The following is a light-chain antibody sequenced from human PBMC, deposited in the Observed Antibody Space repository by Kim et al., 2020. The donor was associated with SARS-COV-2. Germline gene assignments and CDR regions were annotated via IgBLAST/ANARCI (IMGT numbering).Light chain of an antibody. Sequence: RANINCKSSQTVVYNANNKNYLAWYQQKPGQAPKLLIYWASIRESGVSERFSGSGSETDFTPTISSLQAEDVAVYYCQQYYSTPPSCGQGTKLEI. CDR2: WAS. CDR3: QQYYSTPPS. CDR1: QTVVYNANNKNY. J-gene: IGKJ2*03. V-gene: IGKV4-1*01.